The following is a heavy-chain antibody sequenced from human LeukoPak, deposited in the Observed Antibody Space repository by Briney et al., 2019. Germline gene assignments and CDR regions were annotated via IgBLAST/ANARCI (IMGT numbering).Heavy chain of an antibody. CDR3: AKPEWSGYSHFDY. D-gene: IGHD3-3*01. Sequence: HSGGSLRLSCAASGFTFSSYAMSWVRQAPGKGLEWVSAISGSGGSTYYADSVKGRFTISRDNSKNTLYLQMNSLRAEDTAVYYCAKPEWSGYSHFDYWGQGTLVTVSS. V-gene: IGHV3-23*01. CDR1: GFTFSSYA. J-gene: IGHJ4*02. CDR2: ISGSGGST.